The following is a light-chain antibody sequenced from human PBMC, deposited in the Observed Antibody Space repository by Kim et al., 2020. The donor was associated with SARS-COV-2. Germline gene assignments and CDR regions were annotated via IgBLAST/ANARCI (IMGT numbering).Light chain of an antibody. CDR2: EDN. Sequence: GKTVTVTGTRSSGSIASNYGKWYQQRPGSSPTTVIYEDNQRPSGVPDRFSGSIDSSSNSASLTISGLKTEDEADYYCQSYDSSNQVFGGGTQLTVL. J-gene: IGLJ3*02. CDR1: SGSIASNY. CDR3: QSYDSSNQV. V-gene: IGLV6-57*01.